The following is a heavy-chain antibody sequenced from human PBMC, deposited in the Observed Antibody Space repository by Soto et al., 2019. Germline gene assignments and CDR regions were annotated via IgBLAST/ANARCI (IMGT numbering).Heavy chain of an antibody. V-gene: IGHV3-11*01. D-gene: IGHD6-6*01. CDR2: IDSRGRTL. Sequence: GGSLRLSCAASGFTFTDYSMSWIRQAPGKGLEWLAFIDSRGRTLSYADSVKGRFTISRDNAKNSLYLQMHSLRADDTAVYYCARQAARNYIDSWGQGDVVTVSS. CDR1: GFTFTDYS. CDR3: ARQAARNYIDS. J-gene: IGHJ4*02.